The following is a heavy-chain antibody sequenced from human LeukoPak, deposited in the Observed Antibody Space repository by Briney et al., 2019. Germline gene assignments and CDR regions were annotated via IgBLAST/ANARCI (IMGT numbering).Heavy chain of an antibody. CDR3: ARGEPVLRYFDWLLGYFDY. CDR1: GGSVSSGSYY. V-gene: IGHV4-39*07. D-gene: IGHD3-9*01. J-gene: IGHJ4*02. CDR2: IYYSGST. Sequence: SETLSLTCTVSGGSVSSGSYYWGWIRQPPGKGLEWIGNIYYSGSTYYNPSLKSRVTISVETSKNQFSLKLSSVTAADTAVYYCARGEPVLRYFDWLLGYFDYWGQGTLVTVSS.